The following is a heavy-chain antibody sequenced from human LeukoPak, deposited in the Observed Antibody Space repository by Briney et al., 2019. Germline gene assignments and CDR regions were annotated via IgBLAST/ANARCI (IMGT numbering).Heavy chain of an antibody. J-gene: IGHJ5*02. V-gene: IGHV4-4*02. CDR3: ASSDNYVWFDP. D-gene: IGHD4-11*01. CDR1: GGSISSSAW. Sequence: SETLSLTCAVSGGSISSSAWWSWVRQPPGKGLEWIGEVYHTGSTKCNPSLKSRVSMSVDKSKNQFSLKMSSVTAADTAVYYCASSDNYVWFDPWGQGALVTVSS. CDR2: VYHTGST.